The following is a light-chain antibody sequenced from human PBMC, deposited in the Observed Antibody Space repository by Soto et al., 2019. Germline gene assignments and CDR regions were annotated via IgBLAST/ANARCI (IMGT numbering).Light chain of an antibody. V-gene: IGLV7-43*01. CDR2: SIS. Sequence: QTVVTQEPSLTVSPGGTVTLTCASSTGTVTSGYYPNWFQQKPGQAPRALIYSISNKHSWTPARFSGSLLGGKAALTLSGVQPEDEAGYSCLLYYGGARVFGGGTKVTVL. CDR3: LLYYGGARV. J-gene: IGLJ2*01. CDR1: TGTVTSGYY.